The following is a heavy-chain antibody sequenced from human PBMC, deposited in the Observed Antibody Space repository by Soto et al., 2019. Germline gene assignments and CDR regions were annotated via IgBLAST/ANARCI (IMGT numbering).Heavy chain of an antibody. CDR3: ARGQNRDYGDYDYYYYMDV. D-gene: IGHD4-17*01. CDR2: IGTAGDT. Sequence: PGGSLRLSCAASGFTFSSYDMHWVRQATGKGLEWVSAIGTAGDTYYPGSVKGRFTISRENAKNSLYLQMNSLRAGDTAVYYCARGQNRDYGDYDYYYYMDVWGKGTTVTVSS. J-gene: IGHJ6*03. CDR1: GFTFSSYD. V-gene: IGHV3-13*01.